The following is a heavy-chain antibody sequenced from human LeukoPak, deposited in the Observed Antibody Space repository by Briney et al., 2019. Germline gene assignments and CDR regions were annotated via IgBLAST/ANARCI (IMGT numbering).Heavy chain of an antibody. V-gene: IGHV4-39*01. CDR2: IYYSGST. J-gene: IGHJ5*02. CDR3: ARSLYTYGPAGWFDP. CDR1: GGSISSSSYY. Sequence: SETLSLTCTVSGGSISSSSYYWGWIRQPPGKGLEWIGSIYYSGSTHYNPSLKSRVTISVDTSKNQFSLKLTSVTAADTAVYYCARSLYTYGPAGWFDPWGQGTLVTVSS. D-gene: IGHD5-18*01.